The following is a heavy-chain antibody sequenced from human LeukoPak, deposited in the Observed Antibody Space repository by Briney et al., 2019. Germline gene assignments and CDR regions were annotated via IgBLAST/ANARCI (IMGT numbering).Heavy chain of an antibody. V-gene: IGHV1-69*04. Sequence: ASVKVSCKASGGTFSSYAISWVRQAPGQGLEWMGRIIPILGIANYAQKFQGRVTITADKSTSTAYMELSSLRSEDTAVYYCASSPHDYTAVVSNWFDPWGQGTLVTVSS. CDR2: IIPILGIA. D-gene: IGHD5-18*01. CDR1: GGTFSSYA. J-gene: IGHJ5*02. CDR3: ASSPHDYTAVVSNWFDP.